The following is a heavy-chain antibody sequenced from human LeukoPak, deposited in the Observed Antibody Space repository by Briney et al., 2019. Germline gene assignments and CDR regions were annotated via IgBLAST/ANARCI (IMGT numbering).Heavy chain of an antibody. V-gene: IGHV3-30*02. CDR3: AREIVVVITSSSNFDY. J-gene: IGHJ4*02. CDR1: GFTFSSYG. CDR2: IRYDGSNK. D-gene: IGHD3-22*01. Sequence: GGSLRLSCAASGFTFSSYGMHWVRQAPGKGLEWVAFIRYDGSNKYYADSVKGRFTISRDNSKNTLYLQMNSLRAEDTAVYYCAREIVVVITSSSNFDYWGQGTLVTVSS.